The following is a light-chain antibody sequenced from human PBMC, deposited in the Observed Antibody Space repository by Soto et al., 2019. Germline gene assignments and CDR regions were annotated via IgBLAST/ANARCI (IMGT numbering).Light chain of an antibody. V-gene: IGKV3-20*01. CDR3: QQYGSSRSLT. J-gene: IGKJ4*01. CDR1: QSVSSSY. CDR2: GAS. Sequence: IVLTQSPGTLSLSPGERATLSCRASQSVSSSYLAWYQQKPGQAPRLLIYGASSRATGIPDRFSGSGSGTDFTLTISRLEPEDFAVYYCQQYGSSRSLTFGGGTKVDIK.